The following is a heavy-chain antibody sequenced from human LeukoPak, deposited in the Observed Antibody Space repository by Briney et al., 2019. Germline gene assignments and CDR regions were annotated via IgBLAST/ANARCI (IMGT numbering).Heavy chain of an antibody. J-gene: IGHJ4*02. V-gene: IGHV3-23*01. CDR2: ICGSGSTT. Sequence: GGSLRLSCEASGFTFSDYAMRWVRQAPGKGLEWVSSICGSGSTTHYADSVKGRFTISRDNSKNTLYLQMNSLRAEDTAVYYCAKSEAASAYNYFDYWGQGTLVTVSS. D-gene: IGHD3-16*01. CDR3: AKSEAASAYNYFDY. CDR1: GFTFSDYA.